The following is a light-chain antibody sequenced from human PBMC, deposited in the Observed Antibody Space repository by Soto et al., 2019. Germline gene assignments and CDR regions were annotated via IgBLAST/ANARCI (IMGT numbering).Light chain of an antibody. CDR2: AAS. Sequence: AIRMTQSPPSLSASVGDRVIITCGASQDIRVDVGWLQQKPGNAPNLLIYAASTLHTGVPSRFAGSGSGTDLTLTINDMQNEDVATYLCLQDYDFTYTFGQGTKVDI. J-gene: IGKJ2*01. CDR3: LQDYDFTYT. CDR1: QDIRVD. V-gene: IGKV1-6*02.